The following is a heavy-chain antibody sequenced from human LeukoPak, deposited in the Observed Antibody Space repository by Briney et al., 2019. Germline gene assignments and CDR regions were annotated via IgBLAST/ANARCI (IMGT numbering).Heavy chain of an antibody. CDR1: GFTLSSYTM. D-gene: IGHD6-19*01. V-gene: IGHV4-4*02. CDR2: IYHSGST. Sequence: GSLRLSCAASGFTLSSYTMNWVRQPPGKGLEWIGEIYHSGSTHYNPSLKSRITISVDKSKNQFSLKLSSVTAADTAVYYCASRSSGWYFENWGQGTLVTVSS. CDR3: ASRSSGWYFEN. J-gene: IGHJ4*02.